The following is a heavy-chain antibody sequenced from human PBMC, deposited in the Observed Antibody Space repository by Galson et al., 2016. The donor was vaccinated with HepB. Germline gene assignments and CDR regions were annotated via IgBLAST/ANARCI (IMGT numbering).Heavy chain of an antibody. CDR2: ISYDGSNK. J-gene: IGHJ4*02. CDR3: AKDALAHYYFGSGNSVDY. Sequence: SLRLSCAASGLTFRSYAFSWLRQAPGKGLEWAAVISYDGSNKYYADSVKGRFTISRDNSKNSLYLQMNSLKAEDTAVYYCAKDALAHYYFGSGNSVDYWGQGTLVTVSS. D-gene: IGHD3-10*01. CDR1: GLTFRSYA. V-gene: IGHV3-30*18.